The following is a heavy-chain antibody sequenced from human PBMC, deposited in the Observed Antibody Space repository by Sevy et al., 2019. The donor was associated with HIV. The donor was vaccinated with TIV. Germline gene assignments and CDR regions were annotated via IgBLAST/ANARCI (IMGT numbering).Heavy chain of an antibody. CDR2: IWNDGSNK. Sequence: GGSLRLSCAASGFTFSDYGMQWVRQAPGKGLEWVAVIWNDGSNKYYADSVKGRFTTSRDNSSHTLYLQVNSLRAEDTAVYYCARDVRGEGIRPGDLDYWGQGTLVTVSS. CDR1: GFTFSDYG. CDR3: ARDVRGEGIRPGDLDY. D-gene: IGHD3-10*02. J-gene: IGHJ4*02. V-gene: IGHV3-33*01.